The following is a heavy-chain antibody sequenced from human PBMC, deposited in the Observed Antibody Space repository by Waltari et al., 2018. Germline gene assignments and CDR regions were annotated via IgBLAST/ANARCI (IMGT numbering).Heavy chain of an antibody. CDR2: VDPEDGET. CDR1: GYTFTDYY. Sequence: EVQLVQSGAEVKKPGATVKISCKASGYTFTDYYMHWVQQAPGKGLEWMGRVDPEDGETIYAEKFQGRVTRTADTSTDTAYMELSSLRSEDTAVYYWATELDCTNGVCSDYWGQGTLVTVSS. CDR3: ATELDCTNGVCSDY. V-gene: IGHV1-69-2*01. J-gene: IGHJ4*02. D-gene: IGHD2-8*01.